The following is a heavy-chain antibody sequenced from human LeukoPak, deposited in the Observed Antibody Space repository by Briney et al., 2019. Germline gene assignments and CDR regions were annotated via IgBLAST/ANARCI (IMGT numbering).Heavy chain of an antibody. CDR1: GFTFDDYA. D-gene: IGHD5-18*01. J-gene: IGHJ6*02. Sequence: MPGGSLRLSCAASGFTFDDYAMHWVRQAPGKGLEWVSSISSSSSYIYYADSVKGRFTISRDNAKNSLYLQMNSLRAEDTAVYYCARDINVDTAMTSDYGMDVWGQGTTVTVSS. CDR3: ARDINVDTAMTSDYGMDV. V-gene: IGHV3-21*01. CDR2: ISSSSSYI.